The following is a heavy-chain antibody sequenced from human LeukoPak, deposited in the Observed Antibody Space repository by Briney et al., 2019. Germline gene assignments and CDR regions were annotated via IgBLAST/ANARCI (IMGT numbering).Heavy chain of an antibody. Sequence: GGSLRLSCAASGFTFSSYSMNWVRQAPGKGLEWVPSISSSSSYIYYADSVKGRFTISRDNAKNSLYLQMNSLRAEDTAVYYCARDAITIVRGVMGYWGQGTLVTVSS. J-gene: IGHJ4*02. V-gene: IGHV3-21*01. CDR3: ARDAITIVRGVMGY. CDR1: GFTFSSYS. D-gene: IGHD3-10*01. CDR2: ISSSSSYI.